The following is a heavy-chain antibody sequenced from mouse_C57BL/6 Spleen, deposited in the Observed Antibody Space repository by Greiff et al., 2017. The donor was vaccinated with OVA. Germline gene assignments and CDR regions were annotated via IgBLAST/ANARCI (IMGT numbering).Heavy chain of an antibody. CDR3: ARRRPYDYDWFAY. Sequence: QVQLQQSGAELVRPGTSVKVSCKASGYAFTNYLIEWVKQRPGQGLEWIGVINPGSGGTNYNEKCKGKATLTADKSSSTAYMQLSSLTSEDSAVYCCARRRPYDYDWFAYWGQGTLVTVSA. CDR2: INPGSGGT. V-gene: IGHV1-54*01. J-gene: IGHJ3*01. CDR1: GYAFTNYL. D-gene: IGHD2-4*01.